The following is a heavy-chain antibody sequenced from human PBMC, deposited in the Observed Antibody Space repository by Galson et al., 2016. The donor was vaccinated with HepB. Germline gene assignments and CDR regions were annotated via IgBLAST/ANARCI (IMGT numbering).Heavy chain of an antibody. CDR3: ARDDYFRLGY. CDR1: GFIFSVYN. CDR2: ITSSSDTM. J-gene: IGHJ4*02. Sequence: SLRLSCAASGFIFSVYNMNWARQAPGKGLEWIAWITSSSDTMYYADSVKGRFTISRDNAKNSLYLEMNSLRDEGTAVHYCARDDYFRLGYWGQGTLVTVSS. V-gene: IGHV3-48*02. D-gene: IGHD3-16*01.